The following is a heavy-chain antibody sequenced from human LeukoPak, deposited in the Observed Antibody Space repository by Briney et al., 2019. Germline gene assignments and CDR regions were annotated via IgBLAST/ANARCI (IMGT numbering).Heavy chain of an antibody. V-gene: IGHV1-18*01. CDR1: GYTFTSHG. CDR3: ARDGTVTTQTYYYYMDV. CDR2: ISAYNGNT. Sequence: ASVKVSCKASGYTFTSHGISCVREAPGQGLECMGWISAYNGNTNYAQKLQARDTMTRNTSISTAYMELSSLISEDTAVYYCARDGTVTTQTYYYYMDVWGKGTTVTVSS. D-gene: IGHD4-17*01. J-gene: IGHJ6*03.